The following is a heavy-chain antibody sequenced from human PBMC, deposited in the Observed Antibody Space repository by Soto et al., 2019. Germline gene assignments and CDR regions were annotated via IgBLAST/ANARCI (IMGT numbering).Heavy chain of an antibody. CDR2: ISYDGSNK. Sequence: GGSLRLSCAASGFTFSSYAMHWVRQAPGKGLEWVAVISYDGSNKYYADSVEGRFTISRDNSKNTLYLQMNSLRAEDTAVYYCARTAMVVNDAFDIWGQGTMVTVSS. J-gene: IGHJ3*02. V-gene: IGHV3-30-3*01. D-gene: IGHD5-18*01. CDR3: ARTAMVVNDAFDI. CDR1: GFTFSSYA.